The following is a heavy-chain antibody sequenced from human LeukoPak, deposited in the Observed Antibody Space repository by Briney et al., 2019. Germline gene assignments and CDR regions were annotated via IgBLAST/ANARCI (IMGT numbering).Heavy chain of an antibody. Sequence: GASVKVSCKASEYTVTDLSFHWVRQAPGEGLEGMGGFDAENDETTYGQNFQARVTVTQDTSTDTAYMELSSLRSADTAVYYCATEKAWNHGGSDYWGQGTPVIVSS. J-gene: IGHJ4*02. CDR1: EYTVTDLS. CDR2: FDAENDET. V-gene: IGHV1-24*01. CDR3: ATEKAWNHGGSDY. D-gene: IGHD1-14*01.